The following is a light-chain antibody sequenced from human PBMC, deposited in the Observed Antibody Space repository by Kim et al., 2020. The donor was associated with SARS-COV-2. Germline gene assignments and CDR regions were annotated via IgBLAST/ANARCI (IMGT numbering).Light chain of an antibody. V-gene: IGKV3-15*01. CDR2: DAS. Sequence: EIVMTQSPATLSVSPGERATLSCRASQSISTNLAWYQQKAGQAPRLLIYDASTRASDIPARFSGSGSGTEFTLTISSLQSEDFAVYYCQQYNNWLLYTFGQGTKLEI. CDR3: QQYNNWLLYT. J-gene: IGKJ2*01. CDR1: QSISTN.